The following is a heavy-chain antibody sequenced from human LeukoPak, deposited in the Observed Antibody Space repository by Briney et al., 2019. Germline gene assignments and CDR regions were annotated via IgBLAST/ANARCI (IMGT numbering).Heavy chain of an antibody. J-gene: IGHJ4*02. V-gene: IGHV4-34*01. CDR1: GGSFSGYY. CDR3: ARSSGTGTFSY. CDR2: INHSGST. Sequence: SETLSLTCAVYGGSFSGYYWSWIRQPPGKGLEWIGEINHSGSTNYNPSLKSRVTISVDTSKNQFSPKLSSVTAADTAVYYCARSSGTGTFSYWGQGTLVTVSS. D-gene: IGHD6-25*01.